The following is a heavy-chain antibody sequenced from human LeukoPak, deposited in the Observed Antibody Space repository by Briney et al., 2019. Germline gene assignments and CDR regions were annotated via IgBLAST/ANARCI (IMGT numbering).Heavy chain of an antibody. Sequence: GGSLRLSCAASGFTVSSKYMSWVRQAPGKGLEWVSSMYTGGSTYYADSVKGRFTISRHNSKNTLYLQMNNLRTEDTAVYYCAREADRNGGLDSWGQGTLVTVSS. CDR1: GFTVSSKY. V-gene: IGHV3-53*04. CDR3: AREADRNGGLDS. J-gene: IGHJ4*02. D-gene: IGHD3-10*01. CDR2: MYTGGST.